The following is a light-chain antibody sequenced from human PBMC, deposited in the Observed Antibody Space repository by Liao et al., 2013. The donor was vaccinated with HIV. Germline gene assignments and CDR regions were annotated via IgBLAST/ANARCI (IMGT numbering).Light chain of an antibody. V-gene: IGLV3-1*01. Sequence: SYELTQPPSVSVSPGQTASITCSGDKLGEKYACWYQQKPGQSPVLVIYEDIKRPSGIPERFSGSNSGNTANMTISGTQAMDEADYYCQAWDSSTANVVFGGGTKLTVL. CDR2: EDI. CDR1: KLGEKY. CDR3: QAWDSSTANVV. J-gene: IGLJ2*01.